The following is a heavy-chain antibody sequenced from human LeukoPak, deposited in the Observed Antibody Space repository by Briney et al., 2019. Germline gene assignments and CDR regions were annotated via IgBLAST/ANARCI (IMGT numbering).Heavy chain of an antibody. Sequence: GGSLRLSCAASGFTFSNYAMSWVRQAPGKGLEWVSGISGRDASSGSDASTDYADSVKGRFTISRDNPKNTVYLQMNSLRVEDTAVYYCAKDRLRWLRGPDDYMDVWGKGTTVTVSS. D-gene: IGHD4-17*01. J-gene: IGHJ6*03. CDR1: GFTFSNYA. V-gene: IGHV3-21*04. CDR2: ISGRDASSGSDAST. CDR3: AKDRLRWLRGPDDYMDV.